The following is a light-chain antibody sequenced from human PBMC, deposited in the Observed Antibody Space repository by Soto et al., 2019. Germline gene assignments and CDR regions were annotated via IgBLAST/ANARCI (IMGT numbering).Light chain of an antibody. Sequence: DIQTTHSPSALCASVGEIVTITGRASQGISSYLAWYQQKPGKAPKLLIYAAYALHSGVQSRFSGSGSGKDFTITIRSLHTEDFETYFCQKLKNYPINCGNGTRRELK. CDR2: AAY. CDR3: QKLKNYPIN. CDR1: QGISSY. V-gene: IGKV1-9*01. J-gene: IGKJ5*01.